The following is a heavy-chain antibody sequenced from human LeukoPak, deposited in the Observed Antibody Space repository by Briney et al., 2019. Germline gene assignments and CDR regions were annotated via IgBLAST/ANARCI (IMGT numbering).Heavy chain of an antibody. CDR2: ISNDGSNK. D-gene: IGHD5-12*01. CDR1: GFTFSTYP. CDR3: AKGGHYDWDYYYYMDV. J-gene: IGHJ6*03. V-gene: IGHV3-30*04. Sequence: GGSLRLSCAASGFTFSTYPMHWVRQAPGKGLEWVAVISNDGSNKYYADSVKGRFTLSRDSSKNTLYLQMNSLRAEDTAVYYCAKGGHYDWDYYYYMDVWGKGTTVTISS.